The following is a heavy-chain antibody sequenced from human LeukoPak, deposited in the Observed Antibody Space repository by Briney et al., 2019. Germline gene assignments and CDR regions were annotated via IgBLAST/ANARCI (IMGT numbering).Heavy chain of an antibody. CDR3: ARVIGREGYRRGHYYFDY. Sequence: SETLSLTCAVYGGSFSCYYWSWSRQPPGKGLEWRGEINHSGSTNYNPSLKSRVTMSVDTSKNQFSLKLSSVTAADTAVYYCARVIGREGYRRGHYYFDYWGQGTLVTVSS. CDR1: GGSFSCYY. J-gene: IGHJ4*02. CDR2: INHSGST. D-gene: IGHD5-24*01. V-gene: IGHV4-34*01.